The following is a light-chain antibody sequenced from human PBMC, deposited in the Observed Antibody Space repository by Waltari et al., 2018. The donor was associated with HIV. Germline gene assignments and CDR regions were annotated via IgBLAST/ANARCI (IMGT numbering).Light chain of an antibody. CDR3: QQYNNWPRT. J-gene: IGKJ1*01. CDR1: QSVSNN. Sequence: RVMTQSPAILSVSPGERATISCRASQSVSNNLAWFQHKLGQTPRLLIYGASTRATGVPARFSGSGSGTEFTLTISSLQSEDFAVYYCQQYNNWPRTFGQGTKVEI. V-gene: IGKV3-15*01. CDR2: GAS.